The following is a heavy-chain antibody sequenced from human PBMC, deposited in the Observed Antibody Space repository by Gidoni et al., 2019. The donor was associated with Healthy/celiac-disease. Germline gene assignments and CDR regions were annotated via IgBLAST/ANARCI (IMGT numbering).Heavy chain of an antibody. D-gene: IGHD2-15*01. Sequence: QLQLPESGPGLVKPSETLSLTCTVSGCSISSSSYYWGWIRQPPGKGLEWIGSIYYSGSTYYNPSLKSRVTISGDTSKNQFSLKLSSVTAADTTVYYCARGGGPYYFYGMEVWGQGTTVTVSS. CDR2: IYYSGST. CDR3: ARGGGPYYFYGMEV. CDR1: GCSISSSSYY. J-gene: IGHJ6*02. V-gene: IGHV4-39*07.